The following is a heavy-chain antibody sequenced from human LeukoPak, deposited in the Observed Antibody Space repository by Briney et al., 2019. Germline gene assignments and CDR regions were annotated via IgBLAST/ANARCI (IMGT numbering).Heavy chain of an antibody. CDR2: IYSGGST. Sequence: SGGSLRLSCIASGFTFSSNYMNWVRQAPGKGLEWVSVIYSGGSTYYVDSVKGRFTISRDDSKNTLYLQMNSLRAEDTAVYYCARGGEDVWGKGTTVTVSS. D-gene: IGHD3-16*01. J-gene: IGHJ6*04. V-gene: IGHV3-53*01. CDR3: ARGGEDV. CDR1: GFTFSSNY.